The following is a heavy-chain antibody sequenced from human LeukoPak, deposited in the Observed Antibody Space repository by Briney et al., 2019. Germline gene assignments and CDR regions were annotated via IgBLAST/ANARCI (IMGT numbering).Heavy chain of an antibody. CDR2: INSDGSST. CDR3: ARGGSYDYGLSDAFDI. D-gene: IGHD4-17*01. Sequence: GGSLRLSCAASGFTFSSYWMHWVRQAPGKGLVWVSRINSDGSSTSYADSVKGRFTISRDNAKNTLYLQMNSLRAEDTAVYYCARGGSYDYGLSDAFDIWGQGTMVTVSS. J-gene: IGHJ3*02. V-gene: IGHV3-74*01. CDR1: GFTFSSYW.